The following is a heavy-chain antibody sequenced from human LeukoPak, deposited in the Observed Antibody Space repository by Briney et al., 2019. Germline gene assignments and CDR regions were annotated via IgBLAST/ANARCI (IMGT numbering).Heavy chain of an antibody. Sequence: GGSLRLSCAASGFTFSSYAMSWVRQAPGKGLEWVSAISGSGGSTYYADSVKGRFTISRDNSKNTLYLQMNSLRAEDTAVYYCAKDFYQRSSRTNTDHHYYAMDVWGQGTTVTVSS. CDR1: GFTFSSYA. D-gene: IGHD2-2*01. CDR3: AKDFYQRSSRTNTDHHYYAMDV. CDR2: ISGSGGST. J-gene: IGHJ6*02. V-gene: IGHV3-23*01.